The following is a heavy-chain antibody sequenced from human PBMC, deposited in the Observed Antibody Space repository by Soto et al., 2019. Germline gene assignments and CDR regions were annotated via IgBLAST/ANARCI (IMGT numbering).Heavy chain of an antibody. V-gene: IGHV3-33*01. CDR2: IWYDGSNK. CDR3: ARAYGGNAFWYFDL. J-gene: IGHJ2*01. D-gene: IGHD4-17*01. Sequence: QVQLVESGGGVVHPGKSLRLSCAASAFTFSAYAMHWVRQGPGKGLEWVAIIWYDGSNKYYADSVKGRFTISRDNSKNTLYLKMDSLRAEDTAVYYCARAYGGNAFWYFDLWGRGTLVTVSS. CDR1: AFTFSAYA.